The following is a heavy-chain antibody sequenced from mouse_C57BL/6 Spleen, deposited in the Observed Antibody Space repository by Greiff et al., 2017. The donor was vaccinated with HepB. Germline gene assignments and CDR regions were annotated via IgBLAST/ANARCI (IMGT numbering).Heavy chain of an antibody. D-gene: IGHD1-1*01. J-gene: IGHJ2*01. CDR1: GYTFTSYW. CDR2: IDPSDSET. CDR3: ARGDYYLYYFDY. Sequence: QVQLQQPGAELVRPGSSVKLSCKASGYTFTSYWMHWVKQRPIQGLEWIGNIDPSDSETHYNQKFKDKATLTVDKSSSTAYMQLSSLTSEDSAVYYCARGDYYLYYFDYWGQGTILTVSS. V-gene: IGHV1-52*01.